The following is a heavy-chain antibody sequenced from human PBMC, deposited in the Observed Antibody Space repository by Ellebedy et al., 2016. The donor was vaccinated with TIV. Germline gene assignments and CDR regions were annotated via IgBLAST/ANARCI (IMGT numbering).Heavy chain of an antibody. Sequence: GESLKISXAASGFTFSSYWMSWVRQAPGKGLEWVANIKQDGSEKYYVDSVKGRFTISRDNAKNSLYLQMNSLRAEDTAVYYCARETYISGSYTPFDYWGQGTLVTVSS. V-gene: IGHV3-7*01. D-gene: IGHD1-26*01. CDR2: IKQDGSEK. CDR3: ARETYISGSYTPFDY. CDR1: GFTFSSYW. J-gene: IGHJ4*02.